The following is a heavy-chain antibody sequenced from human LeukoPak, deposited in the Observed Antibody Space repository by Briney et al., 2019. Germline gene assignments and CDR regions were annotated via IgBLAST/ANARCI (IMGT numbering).Heavy chain of an antibody. CDR2: ILGDGDTT. Sequence: GGSLRLSCAASGFTFSTYVMIWFRQAPGKGLEWVSTILGDGDTTYYADSVKGRFTLSRDNSKNTLFLQMNSLSAEDTAVYYCAHYLLGIYYQGLDYWGQGTLVTVSS. V-gene: IGHV3-23*01. CDR3: AHYLLGIYYQGLDY. J-gene: IGHJ4*02. D-gene: IGHD1-26*01. CDR1: GFTFSTYV.